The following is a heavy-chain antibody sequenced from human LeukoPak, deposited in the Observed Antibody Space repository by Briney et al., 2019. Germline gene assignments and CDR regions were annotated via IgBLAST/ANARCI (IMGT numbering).Heavy chain of an antibody. Sequence: ASVKVSCKASGGTFSSYAISWVRQAPGQGLEWMGGIIPIFGTANYAQKFQGRVTITADESTSTAYMELSSLRSEDTAVYYCARVPSSGFHAEGKYYYYYYYMDVWDKGTTVTVSS. D-gene: IGHD3-3*01. CDR1: GGTFSSYA. CDR3: ARVPSSGFHAEGKYYYYYYYMDV. J-gene: IGHJ6*03. V-gene: IGHV1-69*13. CDR2: IIPIFGTA.